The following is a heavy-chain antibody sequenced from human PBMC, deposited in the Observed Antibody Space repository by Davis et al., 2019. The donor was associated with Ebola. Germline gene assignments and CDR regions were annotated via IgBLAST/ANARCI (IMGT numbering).Heavy chain of an antibody. V-gene: IGHV3-23*01. Sequence: WGSLTLSCAASGFTFSSYAMSWVCQAQGQGLEWVSAISGSGGSTYYADSVKGRFTISRDNSKNTLYLQMNSLRAQDTAVYYCAKSTPLAVHFDYWGQGTLVTVSS. CDR1: GFTFSSYA. CDR3: AKSTPLAVHFDY. J-gene: IGHJ4*02. D-gene: IGHD6-19*01. CDR2: ISGSGGST.